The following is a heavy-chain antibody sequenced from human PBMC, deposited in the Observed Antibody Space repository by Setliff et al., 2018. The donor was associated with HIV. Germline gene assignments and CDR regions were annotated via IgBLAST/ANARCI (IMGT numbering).Heavy chain of an antibody. V-gene: IGHV4-4*07. Sequence: SETLSLTCSVSGGSISSYYWNWIRQPAGKGLEWIGRIFSSGTTNYNPSLKSRVTISVDTSKNQFSLKLSSVTAADTAVYYCARTYSGSFLPYYYYYYGMDVWGQGTTVTVSS. D-gene: IGHD1-26*01. CDR1: GGSISSYY. J-gene: IGHJ6*02. CDR2: IFSSGTT. CDR3: ARTYSGSFLPYYYYYYGMDV.